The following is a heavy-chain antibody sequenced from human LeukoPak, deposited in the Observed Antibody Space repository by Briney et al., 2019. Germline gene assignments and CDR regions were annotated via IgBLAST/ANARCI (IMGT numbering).Heavy chain of an antibody. V-gene: IGHV3-66*01. Sequence: PGGSLRLSCAASRFTFSSSAMSWVRQAPGKGLEWVSVIYSGGSTYYADSVKGRFTISRDNSKNTLYLQMNSLRAEDTAVYYCARDFGALGYWGQGTLVTVSS. J-gene: IGHJ4*02. CDR1: RFTFSSSA. CDR3: ARDFGALGY. D-gene: IGHD3-10*01. CDR2: IYSGGST.